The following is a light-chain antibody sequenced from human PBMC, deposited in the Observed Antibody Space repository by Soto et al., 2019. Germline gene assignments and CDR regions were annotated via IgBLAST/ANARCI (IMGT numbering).Light chain of an antibody. CDR3: QQRHMWPIT. CDR2: DAY. J-gene: IGKJ5*01. V-gene: IGKV3-11*01. Sequence: EIVLTQSPGTLSLSPGERAPLSCRASQSFRGLLAWYQQQPGQAPRLLIYDAYNRATGIPPRFSGSGSGTDFTLTISSLEPEDSAVYYCQQRHMWPITFGQGTRLEIK. CDR1: QSFRGL.